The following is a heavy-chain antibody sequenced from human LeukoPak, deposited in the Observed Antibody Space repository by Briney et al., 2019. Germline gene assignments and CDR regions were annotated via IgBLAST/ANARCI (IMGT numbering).Heavy chain of an antibody. CDR1: GGSISSHY. CDR2: FYYSGST. Sequence: SETLSLTCSVSGGSISSHYWIWFRQPPGKGLEWIGCFYYSGSTNYNPSLKSRVIISVDTSKNQFSLKLSSVTAADTAVYYCAGGASPGDYWGQGTLVTVSS. CDR3: AGGASPGDY. J-gene: IGHJ4*02. V-gene: IGHV4-59*11.